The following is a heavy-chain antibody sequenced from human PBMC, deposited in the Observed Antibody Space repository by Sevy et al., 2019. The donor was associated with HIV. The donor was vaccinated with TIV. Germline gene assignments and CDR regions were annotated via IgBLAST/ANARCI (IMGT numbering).Heavy chain of an antibody. Sequence: GGSLRLSCAASGFTFSNAWMSWVRQAPGKGLEWVGRIKSKTDGGTTDYAAPVKGRFTISRDDSKNTLCLQMNSLKTEDTAVYYCTTVGATIRDDAFDIWGQGTMVTVSS. CDR1: GFTFSNAW. V-gene: IGHV3-15*01. D-gene: IGHD1-26*01. J-gene: IGHJ3*02. CDR2: IKSKTDGGTT. CDR3: TTVGATIRDDAFDI.